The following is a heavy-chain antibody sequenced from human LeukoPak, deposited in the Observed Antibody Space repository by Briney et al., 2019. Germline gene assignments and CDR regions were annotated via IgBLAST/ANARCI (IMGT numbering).Heavy chain of an antibody. V-gene: IGHV1-69*04. J-gene: IGHJ5*02. CDR1: GGTFNTYA. CDR2: IIPILDIA. Sequence: SVKVSCKTSGGTFNTYAISWVRQAPGQGLEWMGRIIPILDIADYSQKFQGRVTFTADKSTSTAYMELSSLTSDDTAVYYCARDKGGNHWGQGTLVTVSS. CDR3: ARDKGGNH.